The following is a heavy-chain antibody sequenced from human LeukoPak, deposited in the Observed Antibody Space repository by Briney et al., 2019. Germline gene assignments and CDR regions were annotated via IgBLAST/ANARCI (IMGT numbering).Heavy chain of an antibody. CDR1: GFTFSSYA. V-gene: IGHV3-64*01. CDR2: ISSNGGST. J-gene: IGHJ4*02. Sequence: GSLRLSCAASGFTFSSYAMHWVRQAPGKGLEYVSAISSNGGSTYYANSVKGRFTISRDNSKNTLYLQMGSLRAEDMAVYYCARVAYYDFWSGYFDYWGKGTLVTVSP. D-gene: IGHD3-3*01. CDR3: ARVAYYDFWSGYFDY.